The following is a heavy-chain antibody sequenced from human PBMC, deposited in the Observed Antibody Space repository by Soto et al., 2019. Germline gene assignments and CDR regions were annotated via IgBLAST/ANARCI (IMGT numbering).Heavy chain of an antibody. V-gene: IGHV4-4*02. CDR1: GGSISSSNW. J-gene: IGHJ6*02. CDR2: IYHSGST. CDR3: ARVGGGGFGELTYYYYGMDV. D-gene: IGHD3-10*01. Sequence: SETLSLTCAVSGGSISSSNWWSWVRQPPGKGLEWIGEIYHSGSTNYNPSLKSRVTISVDKSKNQFSLKLSSVTAADTAVYYCARVGGGGFGELTYYYYGMDVWGQGTTVTVSS.